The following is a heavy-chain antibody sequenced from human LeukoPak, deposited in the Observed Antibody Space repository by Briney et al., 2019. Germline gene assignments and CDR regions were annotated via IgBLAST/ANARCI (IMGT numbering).Heavy chain of an antibody. J-gene: IGHJ5*01. Sequence: SETLSLTCAVSGGSISGNYWSWIRQPAGKGLEWIGRIYATGSTNYNPSPKSRVAMSVDTSTNQFSLKLTSVTAADTAVYYYARAIEGWWFDSWGQGSLVTVSS. CDR3: ARAIEGWWFDS. CDR1: GGSISGNY. V-gene: IGHV4-4*07. CDR2: IYATGST. D-gene: IGHD2-15*01.